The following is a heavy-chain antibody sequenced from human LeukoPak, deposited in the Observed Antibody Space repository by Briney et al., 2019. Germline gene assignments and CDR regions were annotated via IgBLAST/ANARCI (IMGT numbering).Heavy chain of an antibody. D-gene: IGHD1-26*01. Sequence: PGGSLRLSCAASGFTFSTYWMSWVRQAPGKGLEWVANIKQDGSEKYYLDSVKGRFTISRDNSKNTLYLQMNSLRAEDTAVYYCAKAQRGSFSPFDYWGQGTLVTVSS. CDR2: IKQDGSEK. V-gene: IGHV3-7*03. CDR3: AKAQRGSFSPFDY. CDR1: GFTFSTYW. J-gene: IGHJ4*02.